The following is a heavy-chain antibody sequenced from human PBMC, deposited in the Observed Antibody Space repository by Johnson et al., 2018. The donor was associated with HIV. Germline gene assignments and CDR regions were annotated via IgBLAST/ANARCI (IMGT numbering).Heavy chain of an antibody. CDR3: ARGFSSGYNDAFDI. V-gene: IGHV3-7*03. Sequence: VQLVESGGGVVQPGGSLRLSCAASGFTFSSYWMTWVRQAPGKGLEWVANIKQDGSERYYVDSLKGRFTISRDNAKNSLYLQINSLRAEDTALYYCARGFSSGYNDAFDIWGQGTMLTVSS. CDR2: IKQDGSER. CDR1: GFTFSSYW. J-gene: IGHJ3*02. D-gene: IGHD3-22*01.